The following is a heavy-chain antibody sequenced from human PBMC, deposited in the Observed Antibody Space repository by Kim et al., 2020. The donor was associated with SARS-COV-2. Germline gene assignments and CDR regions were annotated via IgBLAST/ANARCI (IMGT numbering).Heavy chain of an antibody. D-gene: IGHD3-10*01. CDR1: GYSFTSYW. Sequence: GESLKISCKGSGYSFTSYWIGWVRQMPGKGLEWMGIIYPGDSDTRYSPSFQGQVTISADKSISTAYLQWSSLKASDTAMYYCARLSYYGSGRPDYYYYYGMDIWGQGTTVSVSS. V-gene: IGHV5-51*01. CDR2: IYPGDSDT. J-gene: IGHJ6*02. CDR3: ARLSYYGSGRPDYYYYYGMDI.